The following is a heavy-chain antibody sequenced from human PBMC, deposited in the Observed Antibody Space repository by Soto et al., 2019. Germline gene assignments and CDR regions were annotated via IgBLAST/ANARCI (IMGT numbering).Heavy chain of an antibody. Sequence: QVQLQQWGAGLLKPSETLSLTCAVYGGSFSGYYWSWIRQPPGKGLEWIGEINHSGSTNYNPSLKSRVTISVDTSKNQCSLKLSSVTAADTAVYYCARGGLRYFDWLRIGWFDPWGQGTLVTVSS. V-gene: IGHV4-34*01. CDR3: ARGGLRYFDWLRIGWFDP. D-gene: IGHD3-9*01. CDR2: INHSGST. CDR1: GGSFSGYY. J-gene: IGHJ5*02.